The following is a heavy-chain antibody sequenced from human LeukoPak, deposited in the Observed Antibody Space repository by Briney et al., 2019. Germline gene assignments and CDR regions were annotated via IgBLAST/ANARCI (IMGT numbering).Heavy chain of an antibody. V-gene: IGHV5-51*01. Sequence: KISCKGSGYSFTSYWIGWVRQMPGKGLEWMGIIYPGDSDTRYSPSFQGQVTISADKSISTAYLQWSSLKASDTAMYYCARRGIAAAPTYDYWGQGTLVTVSS. J-gene: IGHJ4*02. CDR1: GYSFTSYW. D-gene: IGHD6-13*01. CDR3: ARRGIAAAPTYDY. CDR2: IYPGDSDT.